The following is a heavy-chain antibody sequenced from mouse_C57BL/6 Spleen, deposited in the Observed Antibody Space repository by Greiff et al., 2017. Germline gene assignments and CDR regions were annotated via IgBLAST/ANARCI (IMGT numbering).Heavy chain of an antibody. Sequence: VQLQESGAELVRPGASVTLSCKASGYTFTDYEMHWVKQTPVHGLEWIGAIDPETGGTAYNQKFKGKAILTADKSSSTAYMELRSLTSEDSAVYYCTNYYCGSTPWYFDVWGTGTTVTVSS. V-gene: IGHV1-15*01. CDR3: TNYYCGSTPWYFDV. D-gene: IGHD1-1*01. J-gene: IGHJ1*03. CDR1: GYTFTDYE. CDR2: IDPETGGT.